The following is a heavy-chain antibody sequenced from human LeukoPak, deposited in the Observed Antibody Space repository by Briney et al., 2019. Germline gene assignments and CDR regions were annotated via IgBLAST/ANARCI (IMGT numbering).Heavy chain of an antibody. CDR1: GFTFSSYA. Sequence: GGSLRLSCAASGFTFSSYAMHWVRRAPGKGLEWVAVISYDGSNKYYADSVKGRFTISRDNSKNTLYLQMNSLRAEDTAVYYCASGGWLLWGWFDPWGQGTLVTVSS. CDR3: ASGGWLLWGWFDP. V-gene: IGHV3-30*04. J-gene: IGHJ5*02. D-gene: IGHD3-3*01. CDR2: ISYDGSNK.